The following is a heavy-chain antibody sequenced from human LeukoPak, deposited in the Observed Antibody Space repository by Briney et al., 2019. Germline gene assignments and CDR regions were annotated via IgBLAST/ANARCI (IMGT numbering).Heavy chain of an antibody. D-gene: IGHD2-2*01. Sequence: SETLSLTCTVSGRSISSYYWSWLRQPPGKGLEWIGYIYYSGSTNYNPSLKSRVTISVDTSKNQFSLKLSSVTAADTAVYYCARGVVDWFDPWGQGTLVTVSS. CDR3: ARGVVDWFDP. V-gene: IGHV4-59*01. J-gene: IGHJ5*02. CDR2: IYYSGST. CDR1: GRSISSYY.